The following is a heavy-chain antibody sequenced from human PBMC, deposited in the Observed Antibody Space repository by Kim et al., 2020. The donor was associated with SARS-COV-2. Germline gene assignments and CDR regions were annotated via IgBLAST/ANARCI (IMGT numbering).Heavy chain of an antibody. V-gene: IGHV3-33*01. J-gene: IGHJ4*02. Sequence: GGSLRLSCAASGFSFSRFGMHWVRQAPGKGLEWVAVIWYDGSKKYYVDSVKGRFTISRDNSNNTVYLQMNGLRAEDTGVYYCAREGDWNFAIDDWGQGTLVIVSS. D-gene: IGHD1-7*01. CDR1: GFSFSRFG. CDR3: AREGDWNFAIDD. CDR2: IWYDGSKK.